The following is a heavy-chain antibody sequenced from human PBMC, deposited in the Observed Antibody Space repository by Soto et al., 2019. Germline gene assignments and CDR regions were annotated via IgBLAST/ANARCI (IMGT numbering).Heavy chain of an antibody. CDR1: GFIWGSYA. CDR3: ATAPPFSSYPPATPSSFAY. J-gene: IGHJ4*02. Sequence: VGSLRLACGSSGFIWGSYAMSCGRQGPGKGLEWVSASSGSGGSTYYADSVKGRFTISRDNSKNTLYLQMNSLRAEDTAVYYCATAPPFSSYPPATPSSFAYSAQRTLLTVS. CDR2: SSGSGGST. V-gene: IGHV3-23*01.